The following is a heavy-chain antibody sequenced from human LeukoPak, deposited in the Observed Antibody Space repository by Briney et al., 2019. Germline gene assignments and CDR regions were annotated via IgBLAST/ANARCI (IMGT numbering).Heavy chain of an antibody. Sequence: GASVKVSCKASGYTFTSYDINWVRQATGQGLEWMGWMNPNSGNTGYAQKFQGRVTMTRNTSISTAYMELSSLRSEDTAVYYCARVEYGDYGQPSYFDYWGQGTLVTVSS. CDR2: MNPNSGNT. D-gene: IGHD4-17*01. CDR3: ARVEYGDYGQPSYFDY. J-gene: IGHJ4*02. CDR1: GYTFTSYD. V-gene: IGHV1-8*01.